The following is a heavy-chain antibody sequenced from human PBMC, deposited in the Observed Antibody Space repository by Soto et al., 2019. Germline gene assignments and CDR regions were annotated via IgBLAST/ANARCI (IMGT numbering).Heavy chain of an antibody. Sequence: ASVKVSCKVSGYTLTELSMHWVRQAPGKGLEWMGGFDPEDGETIYAQKFQGRVTMTEDTSTDTAYMELSSLRSEDTAVYYCATTDLRFLEWSNPVSYYYYYGMDVWGQGTTVTFS. D-gene: IGHD3-3*01. CDR2: FDPEDGET. J-gene: IGHJ6*02. V-gene: IGHV1-24*01. CDR1: GYTLTELS. CDR3: ATTDLRFLEWSNPVSYYYYYGMDV.